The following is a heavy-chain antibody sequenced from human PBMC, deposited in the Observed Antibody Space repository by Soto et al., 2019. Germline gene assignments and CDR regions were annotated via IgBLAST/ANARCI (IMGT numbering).Heavy chain of an antibody. V-gene: IGHV4-59*01. Sequence: QVQLQESGPGVVKPSETLSLTCTVSGGSISSYYWIWIRQPPGKGLEGIGYIYYSGSTNYNPSLKSRVTISVDTSQNQFSLTLSSVTAADTAVYYCSRDEEVSDAVDSCGKGTMGTVSS. CDR2: IYYSGST. CDR1: GGSISSYY. CDR3: SRDEEVSDAVDS. J-gene: IGHJ3*02. D-gene: IGHD2-8*01.